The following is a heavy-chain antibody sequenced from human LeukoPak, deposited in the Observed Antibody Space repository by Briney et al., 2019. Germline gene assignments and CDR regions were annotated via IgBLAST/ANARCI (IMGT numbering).Heavy chain of an antibody. J-gene: IGHJ4*02. V-gene: IGHV4-34*01. CDR2: INHSGST. D-gene: IGHD3-3*01. Sequence: SETLSLTCAVYGGSFSGYYWSWIRQPPGKGLEWIGEINHSGSTNYNPSLKSRVTISVDTSKNQFSLKLSSVTAADTAVYYCARSPRVPRFKYFDYWGQGTLVTVSS. CDR3: ARSPRVPRFKYFDY. CDR1: GGSFSGYY.